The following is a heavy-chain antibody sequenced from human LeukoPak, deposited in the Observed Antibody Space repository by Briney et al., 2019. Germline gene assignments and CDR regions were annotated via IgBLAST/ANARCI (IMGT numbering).Heavy chain of an antibody. CDR2: ISSSSSYI. Sequence: PGGSLRLSCAASGFTFSSYSMNWVRQAPGKGLEWFSSISSSSSYIYYADSVKGRFTISRDNAKNSLYLQMNSLRAEDTAVYYCARRRYNWNAIDYWGQGTLVTVSS. CDR1: GFTFSSYS. D-gene: IGHD1-20*01. J-gene: IGHJ4*02. V-gene: IGHV3-21*04. CDR3: ARRRYNWNAIDY.